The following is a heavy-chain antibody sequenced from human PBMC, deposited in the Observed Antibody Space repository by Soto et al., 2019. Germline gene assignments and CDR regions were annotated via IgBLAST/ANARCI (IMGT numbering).Heavy chain of an antibody. Sequence: GGSLRLSCTASGFTFGDYAMSWFRQAPGKGLEWVGFIRSKAYGGTTEYAASVKGRFTISRDDSKSIAYLQMNSLKTEDTAVYYCTPSYYYDSSGYQFSNWFDPWGQGTLVTVS. CDR3: TPSYYYDSSGYQFSNWFDP. V-gene: IGHV3-49*03. J-gene: IGHJ5*02. CDR2: IRSKAYGGTT. CDR1: GFTFGDYA. D-gene: IGHD3-22*01.